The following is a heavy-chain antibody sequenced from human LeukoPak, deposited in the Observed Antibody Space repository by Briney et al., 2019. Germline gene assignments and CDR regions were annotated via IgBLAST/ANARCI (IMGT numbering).Heavy chain of an antibody. CDR3: ARGCSGGSCQDAFDI. D-gene: IGHD2-15*01. Sequence: SETLSLTCTVSSDSISPYYWSWIRQSPGTGLEWIGCVYYSGSTTYNPSLKSRVTISIDTSKNQFSLKLSSVTAADTAVYYCARGCSGGSCQDAFDIWGQGTMVTVSS. CDR1: SDSISPYY. J-gene: IGHJ3*02. CDR2: VYYSGST. V-gene: IGHV4-59*01.